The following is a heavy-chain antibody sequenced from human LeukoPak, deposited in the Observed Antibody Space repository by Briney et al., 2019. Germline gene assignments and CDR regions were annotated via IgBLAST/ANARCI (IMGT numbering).Heavy chain of an antibody. J-gene: IGHJ6*03. Sequence: ASVKVSRKVSGYTLTELSMHWVRQAPGKGLEWMGGFDPEDGEKIYAQKFQGRVTMTEDTSTDTAYMELRSLRSDDMAVYYCARDGAGYSSSWYFPGAYYMDVWGKGTTVTVSS. CDR2: FDPEDGEK. V-gene: IGHV1-24*01. CDR1: GYTLTELS. CDR3: ARDGAGYSSSWYFPGAYYMDV. D-gene: IGHD6-13*01.